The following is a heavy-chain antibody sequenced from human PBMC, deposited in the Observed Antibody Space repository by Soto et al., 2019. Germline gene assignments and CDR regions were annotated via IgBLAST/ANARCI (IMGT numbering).Heavy chain of an antibody. CDR3: AKFIVGTGGSSGWPWFLDS. CDR2: LSGTGGTT. V-gene: IGHV3-23*01. CDR1: GFAFSSYA. J-gene: IGHJ4*02. D-gene: IGHD6-25*01. Sequence: EVQLLESGGNLVQPGGSLRLSCAASGFAFSSYAMTWVRQAPGKGLGWVSALSGTGGTTYSADSVRGRFTIARDNSKNTLYLQMNGLSPEDSAIYYCAKFIVGTGGSSGWPWFLDSWGQGTLVTVSS.